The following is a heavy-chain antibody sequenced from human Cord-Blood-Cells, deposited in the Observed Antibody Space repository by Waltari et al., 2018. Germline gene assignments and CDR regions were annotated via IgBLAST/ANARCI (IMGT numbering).Heavy chain of an antibody. CDR1: DGSISSSSYY. V-gene: IGHV4-39*01. J-gene: IGHJ4*02. CDR3: ASWKRGYCSSTSCYYFDY. CDR2: IYYSGST. Sequence: QLQLQESGSGLVKPSETLSLTCTVSDGSISSSSYYWGWVRQPPGKGLEWFGGIYYSGSTFHNPALKVRVTMSVDTSKNQFSLELGPVTAADTAVYCFASWKRGYCSSTSCYYFDYWGQGTLVTVSS. D-gene: IGHD2-2*01.